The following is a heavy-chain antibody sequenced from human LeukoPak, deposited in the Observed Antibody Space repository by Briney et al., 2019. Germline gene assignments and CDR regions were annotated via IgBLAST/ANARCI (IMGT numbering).Heavy chain of an antibody. V-gene: IGHV3-11*04. CDR3: ARAFDYDFWSGSEYYFDY. D-gene: IGHD3-3*01. CDR1: GFTFSDYY. Sequence: GGSLRLSCAASGFTFSDYYMSWIRQAPGKGLEWVSYVSSSSSTIYYADSVKGRFTISRDNAKNSLYLQMNSLRAEDTAVYYCARAFDYDFWSGSEYYFDYWGQGTLVTVSS. J-gene: IGHJ4*02. CDR2: VSSSSSTI.